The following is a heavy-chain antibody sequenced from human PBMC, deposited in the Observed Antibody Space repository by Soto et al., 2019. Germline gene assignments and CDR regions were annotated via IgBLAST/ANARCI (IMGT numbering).Heavy chain of an antibody. D-gene: IGHD4-17*01. CDR1: GYTFTSYG. V-gene: IGHV1-18*01. CDR2: ISAYNGNT. J-gene: IGHJ4*02. CDR3: ARDPRGYGYYVWPILFDY. Sequence: QVQLVQSGAEVKKPGASVKVSCKASGYTFTSYGISWVRQAPGQGLERMGWISAYNGNTNYAQKLQGRVTMTTDTSTSTGYSELRSLRSDDTAVYYCARDPRGYGYYVWPILFDYWGQGTLVTVSS.